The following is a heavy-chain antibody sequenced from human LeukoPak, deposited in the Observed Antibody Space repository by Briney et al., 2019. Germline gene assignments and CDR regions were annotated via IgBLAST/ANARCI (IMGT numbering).Heavy chain of an antibody. CDR3: ARLDGGSSHFDY. CDR1: GFTFSSYA. J-gene: IGHJ4*02. Sequence: GGSLRLSCAASGFTFSSYAMSWVRQAPGKGLEWVSAISGSGGSTYYADSVKGRFTISRDNAKNSLYLQMNSLRAEDTALYHCARLDGGSSHFDYWGQGTLVTVSS. CDR2: ISGSGGST. V-gene: IGHV3-23*01. D-gene: IGHD6-6*01.